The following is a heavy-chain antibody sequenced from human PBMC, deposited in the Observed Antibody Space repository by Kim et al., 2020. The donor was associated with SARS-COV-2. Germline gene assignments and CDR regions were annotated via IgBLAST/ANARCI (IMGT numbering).Heavy chain of an antibody. D-gene: IGHD1-26*01. CDR3: ARILIVGASPAPYGMDV. J-gene: IGHJ6*02. Sequence: ASVKVSCKASGYTFTSYAMHWVRQAPGQRLEWMGWINAGNGNTKYSQKFQGRVTITRDTSASTAYMELSSLRSEDTAVYYCARILIVGASPAPYGMDVWGQGTTVTVSS. CDR1: GYTFTSYA. CDR2: INAGNGNT. V-gene: IGHV1-3*01.